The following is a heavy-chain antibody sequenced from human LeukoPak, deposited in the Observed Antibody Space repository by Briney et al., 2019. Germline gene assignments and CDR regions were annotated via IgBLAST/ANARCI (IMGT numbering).Heavy chain of an antibody. D-gene: IGHD2-2*01. CDR2: IRYDGSNK. CDR1: GFTFSSYG. CDR3: AKTGYCSSTSCYWSAPYYYYMDV. Sequence: GGSLRLSCAASGFTFSSYGMHWVRQAPGKGLEWVAFIRYDGSNKYYADSVKGRFTISRDNSKNTLYLQMNSLRAEDTTVYYYAKTGYCSSTSCYWSAPYYYYMDVWGKGTTVTVSS. V-gene: IGHV3-30*02. J-gene: IGHJ6*03.